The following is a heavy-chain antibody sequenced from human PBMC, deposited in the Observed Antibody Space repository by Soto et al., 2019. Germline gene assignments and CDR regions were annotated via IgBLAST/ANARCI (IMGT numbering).Heavy chain of an antibody. V-gene: IGHV3-33*03. D-gene: IGHD3-9*01. CDR3: ATRGGLLRYFDWSSGPDAFDI. Sequence: PGGSLRLSCAASGFSFSYSAMHWVRQAPGERLEWVAIIWYDGSNKYYADSVKGRFIISRDNSDNTLYLQMNSLRAEDTAVYYCATRGGLLRYFDWSSGPDAFDIWGQGTMVTVSS. J-gene: IGHJ3*02. CDR2: IWYDGSNK. CDR1: GFSFSYSA.